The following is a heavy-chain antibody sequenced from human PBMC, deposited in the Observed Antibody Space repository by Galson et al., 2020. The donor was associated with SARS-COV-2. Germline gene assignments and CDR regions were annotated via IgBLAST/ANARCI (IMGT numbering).Heavy chain of an antibody. CDR1: GFDVGYHT. CDR3: AVFIAGLPH. D-gene: IGHD2-15*01. CDR2: IGNDGFLT. V-gene: IGHV3-23*01. Sequence: GGSLRLSCVGSGFDVGYHTMTWVRPAPEKGLEWVSTIGNDGFLTYYPDSVKGRFSISRDKSRQTLYLHMDSLRVDDTAVYYCAVFIAGLPHWGQGTLVTVSS. J-gene: IGHJ4*02.